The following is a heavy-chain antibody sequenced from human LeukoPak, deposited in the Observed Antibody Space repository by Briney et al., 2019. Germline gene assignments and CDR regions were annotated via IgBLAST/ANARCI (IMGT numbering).Heavy chain of an antibody. Sequence: SETLSLTCTVSGGSISRSSYYWGWIRQPPGKGLEWIGSIYYSGSTYYNPSLKSRVTISVDTSKNQFSLKLSSVTAADTAVYYCARDSTAAYSAGCWFDPWGQGTLVTVSS. V-gene: IGHV4-39*07. J-gene: IGHJ5*02. CDR1: GGSISRSSYY. CDR2: IYYSGST. CDR3: ARDSTAAYSAGCWFDP. D-gene: IGHD6-13*01.